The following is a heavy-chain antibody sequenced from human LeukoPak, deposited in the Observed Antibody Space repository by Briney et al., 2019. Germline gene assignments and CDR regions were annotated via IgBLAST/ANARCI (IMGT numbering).Heavy chain of an antibody. CDR3: ARAGDNDILTGYRYYFDY. D-gene: IGHD3-9*01. Sequence: SETLSLTCTVSGGSISSYYWSWIWQPPGKGLEWIGYIYYSGSTNYNPSLKSRVTISVDTSKNQFSLKLSSVTAADTAVYYCARAGDNDILTGYRYYFDYWGQGTLVTVSS. J-gene: IGHJ4*02. V-gene: IGHV4-59*01. CDR1: GGSISSYY. CDR2: IYYSGST.